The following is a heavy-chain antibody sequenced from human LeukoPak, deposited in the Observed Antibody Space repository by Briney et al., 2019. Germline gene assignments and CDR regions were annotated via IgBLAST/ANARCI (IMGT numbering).Heavy chain of an antibody. Sequence: PGGSLRLSCAASGFTFSSYSMNWVRQAPGKGLEWVSYISSSGSTIYYADSVKGRFTISRGNAKNSLYLQMNSLRAEDTAVYYCARGGFRGYSYGYSDYWGQGTLVTVSS. J-gene: IGHJ4*02. CDR3: ARGGFRGYSYGYSDY. V-gene: IGHV3-48*04. CDR2: ISSSGSTI. CDR1: GFTFSSYS. D-gene: IGHD5-18*01.